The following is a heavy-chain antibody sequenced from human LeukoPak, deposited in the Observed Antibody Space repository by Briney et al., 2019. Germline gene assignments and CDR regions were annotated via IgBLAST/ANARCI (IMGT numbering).Heavy chain of an antibody. CDR3: AELGAALPQKRLGTNTFDY. Sequence: GGSLRLSCAASGFTFSSYAMSWVRQAPGKGLEWVSAISGSAGSTYYADSVKGRFTISRDNSKNTLYLQMNSLRAEDTAVYYCAELGAALPQKRLGTNTFDYWGQGTLVTVSS. D-gene: IGHD6-6*01. J-gene: IGHJ4*02. CDR2: ISGSAGST. V-gene: IGHV3-23*01. CDR1: GFTFSSYA.